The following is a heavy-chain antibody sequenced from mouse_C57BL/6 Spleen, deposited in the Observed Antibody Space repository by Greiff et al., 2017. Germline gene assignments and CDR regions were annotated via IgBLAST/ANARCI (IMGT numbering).Heavy chain of an antibody. V-gene: IGHV6-3*01. CDR2: IRLKSGNFAT. Sequence: VQLKESGGGLVQPGGSMKFSCVASGFTFSNYWMNWVRQSPEKGVEWVDQIRLKSGNFATNYALSVKGRFTISRNDSKRSVYLQMNNLRPEDTGIYYSTPGSSLYWSQGTTLTVSS. CDR3: TPGSSLY. J-gene: IGHJ2*01. D-gene: IGHD1-1*01. CDR1: GFTFSNYW.